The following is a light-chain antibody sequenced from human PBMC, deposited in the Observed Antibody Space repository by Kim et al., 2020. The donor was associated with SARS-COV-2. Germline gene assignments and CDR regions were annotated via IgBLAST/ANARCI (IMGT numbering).Light chain of an antibody. V-gene: IGKV4-1*01. J-gene: IGKJ2*01. CDR1: QSVLYSSNNKNY. CDR3: QQYYSTLYT. CDR2: WAS. Sequence: DIVMTQSPDSLAVSLGERATINCKSSQSVLYSSNNKNYLAWYQQKPGQPPKLLIYWASTRESGVPDRFSGSGSGTDFTLTISSLQAEDVVVYYCQQYYSTLYTFGQGTKLEI.